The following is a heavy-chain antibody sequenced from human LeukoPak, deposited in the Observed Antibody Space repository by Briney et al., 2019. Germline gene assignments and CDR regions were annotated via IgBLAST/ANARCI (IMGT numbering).Heavy chain of an antibody. CDR3: ARDLSSSTSCYPY. CDR2: ISPSGNYI. Sequence: PGGSLRLSCAASGFTFSSHSMNWVRQAPGKGLEWVSSISPSGNYIYYADSVEGRFTISRDNAKNSLYVQMNSLRAEDTAVYYCARDLSSSTSCYPYWGQGTLVTVSS. V-gene: IGHV3-21*01. CDR1: GFTFSSHS. J-gene: IGHJ4*02. D-gene: IGHD2-2*01.